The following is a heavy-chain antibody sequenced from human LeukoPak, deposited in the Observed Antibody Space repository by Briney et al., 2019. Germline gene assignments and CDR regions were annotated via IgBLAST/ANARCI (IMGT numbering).Heavy chain of an antibody. D-gene: IGHD3-22*01. J-gene: IGHJ3*02. CDR2: IYTSGST. CDR3: ARDYYDSSANDAFDI. Sequence: SETLSLTCTVSGGSISSYYWSWIRQPAGKGLEWIGRIYTSGSTNYNPSLKSRVTMSVDTSKNQFSLKLSSVTAADTAVYYCARDYYDSSANDAFDIWGQGTMVTVSS. CDR1: GGSISSYY. V-gene: IGHV4-4*07.